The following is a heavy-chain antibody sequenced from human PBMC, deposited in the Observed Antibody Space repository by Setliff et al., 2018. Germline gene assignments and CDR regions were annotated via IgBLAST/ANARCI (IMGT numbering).Heavy chain of an antibody. CDR3: ARVPKIWVKGNYYSYYMDV. Sequence: SETLSLTCTVYGGSFSDYYWGWIRQSPGKRPEWIAEINQSGNTNYNPSLNSRVSVSVDTPTNQFSLKVFSVTAADTAVYYCARVPKIWVKGNYYSYYMDVWGQGTTVTVSS. CDR2: INQSGNT. J-gene: IGHJ6*03. D-gene: IGHD3-10*01. CDR1: GGSFSDYY. V-gene: IGHV4-34*01.